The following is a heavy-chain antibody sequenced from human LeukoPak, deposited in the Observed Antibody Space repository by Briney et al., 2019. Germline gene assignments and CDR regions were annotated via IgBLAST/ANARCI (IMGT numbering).Heavy chain of an antibody. CDR1: GFTFTNYN. V-gene: IGHV3-43*02. J-gene: IGHJ4*02. CDR3: AKEGVGGGSGSYYIYYFDY. Sequence: PGGSLRLSCAASGFTFTNYNMNWVRQAPGKGLEWVSLISGDGGSTYYADSVKGRFTISRDNSKNSLYLQMNSLRTEDTALYYCAKEGVGGGSGSYYIYYFDYWGQGTLVTVSS. CDR2: ISGDGGST. D-gene: IGHD3-10*01.